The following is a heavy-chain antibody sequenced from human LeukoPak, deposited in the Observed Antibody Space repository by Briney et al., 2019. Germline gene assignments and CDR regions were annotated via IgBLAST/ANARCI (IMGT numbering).Heavy chain of an antibody. Sequence: GSLRLSCAASGFTFSSYGMHWVRQAPGKGLEWVAFIRYDGSNKYYADSVKGRFTISRDNSKNTLSLQMNSLRAEDTAVYYCATPLSASSTDYWGQGTMVTVSS. J-gene: IGHJ4*02. CDR3: ATPLSASSTDY. V-gene: IGHV3-30*02. CDR1: GFTFSSYG. D-gene: IGHD6-6*01. CDR2: IRYDGSNK.